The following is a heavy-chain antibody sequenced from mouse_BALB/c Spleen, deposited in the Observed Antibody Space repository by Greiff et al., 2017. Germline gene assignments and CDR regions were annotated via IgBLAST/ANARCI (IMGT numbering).Heavy chain of an antibody. Sequence: EVMLVESGGGLVKPGGSLKLSCAASGFTFSSYAMSWVRQTPEKRLEWVASISSGGSTYYPDSVKGRFTIPRDNARNILYLQMSSLRSEDTAMYYCARWNGYYVAYWGQGTLVTVSA. CDR3: ARWNGYYVAY. D-gene: IGHD2-3*01. CDR2: ISSGGST. V-gene: IGHV5-6-5*01. CDR1: GFTFSSYA. J-gene: IGHJ3*01.